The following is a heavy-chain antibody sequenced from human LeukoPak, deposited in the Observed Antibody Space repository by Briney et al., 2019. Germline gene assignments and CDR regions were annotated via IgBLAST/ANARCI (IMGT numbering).Heavy chain of an antibody. D-gene: IGHD2-15*01. Sequence: GASVTVSCKASGYTFTSYDINWVRQATGQGLEWMGWMNPNSGNTGYAQKFQGRVTITRNTSISTDYMELSSLRSEDTAVYYCARGRLSYCSGGICYYGNDYWGQGTLVTVSS. CDR3: ARGRLSYCSGGICYYGNDY. J-gene: IGHJ4*02. V-gene: IGHV1-8*03. CDR2: MNPNSGNT. CDR1: GYTFTSYD.